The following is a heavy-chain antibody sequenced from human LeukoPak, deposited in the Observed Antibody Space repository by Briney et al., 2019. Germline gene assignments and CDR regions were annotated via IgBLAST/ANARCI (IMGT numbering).Heavy chain of an antibody. V-gene: IGHV3-30*02. Sequence: GGSLRLSCAASGFDFSTYGMHWIRQAPGKGLEWVAFIRNDGSIIYNADSVKGRFTISRDNSKNTLYLQMNSLRADDTAVYYCAKDTPLCYFDYWGQGTLVTVSS. CDR1: GFDFSTYG. D-gene: IGHD3-16*01. CDR2: IRNDGSII. J-gene: IGHJ4*02. CDR3: AKDTPLCYFDY.